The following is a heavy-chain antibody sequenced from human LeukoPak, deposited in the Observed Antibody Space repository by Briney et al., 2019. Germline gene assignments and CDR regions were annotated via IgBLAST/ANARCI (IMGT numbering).Heavy chain of an antibody. D-gene: IGHD3-10*01. CDR3: ARDLGRATYYGSGSYGDY. J-gene: IGHJ4*02. Sequence: SCKASGYTFTGYYMHWVRQAPGKGLEWVAVISYDGSNKYYADSVKGRFTISRDNSKNTLYLQMNSLRAEDTAVYYCARDLGRATYYGSGSYGDYWGQGTLVTVSS. CDR1: GYTFTGYY. CDR2: ISYDGSNK. V-gene: IGHV3-30-3*01.